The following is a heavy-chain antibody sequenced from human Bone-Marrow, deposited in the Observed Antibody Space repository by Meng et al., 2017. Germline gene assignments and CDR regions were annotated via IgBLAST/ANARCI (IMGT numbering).Heavy chain of an antibody. J-gene: IGHJ5*02. CDR3: ARGGDFDP. CDR1: GYTFTTYA. CDR2: ISNNTGNP. V-gene: IGHV7-4-1*02. Sequence: QVQLVQSGSELKKPGASVKVSCKASGYTFTTYAINWVRQAHGRGLEWMGWISNNTGNPTYVQGFTGRFVFSLDTSVSTAYLQISSLEAADTAVYYCARGGDFDPWGQGTLVTVSS. D-gene: IGHD2/OR15-2a*01.